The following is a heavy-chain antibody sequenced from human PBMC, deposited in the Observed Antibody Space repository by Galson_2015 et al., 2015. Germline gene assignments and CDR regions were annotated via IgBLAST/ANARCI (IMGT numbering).Heavy chain of an antibody. CDR1: GLRFSSYA. D-gene: IGHD2-15*01. J-gene: IGHJ4*02. V-gene: IGHV3-23*01. CDR2: IGGLGGST. CDR3: AKDAGVVLAATHYPDY. Sequence: SLRLSCAASGLRFSSYAMSWVRQAPGKGLEWVSGIGGLGGSTYYADSVKGRFTISRDNSKNTLYLQMNSLRAEDTAVYYCAKDAGVVLAATHYPDYWGQGTLVTVSS.